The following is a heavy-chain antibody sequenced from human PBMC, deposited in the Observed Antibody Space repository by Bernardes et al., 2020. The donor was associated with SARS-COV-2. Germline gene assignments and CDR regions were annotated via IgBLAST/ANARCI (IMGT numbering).Heavy chain of an antibody. D-gene: IGHD3-16*01. CDR2: ISGSGGST. CDR1: GFTFSSYA. V-gene: IGHV3-23*01. J-gene: IGHJ6*03. CDR3: AKSWGVVYYYYMDV. Sequence: GGSLRLSCAASGFTFSSYAMSWVRQAPGKGLEWVSAISGSGGSTYYADSVKGRFTISRDNSKNTLYLQMNSLRAEDTAVYYCAKSWGVVYYYYMDVWGKGTTVTVSS.